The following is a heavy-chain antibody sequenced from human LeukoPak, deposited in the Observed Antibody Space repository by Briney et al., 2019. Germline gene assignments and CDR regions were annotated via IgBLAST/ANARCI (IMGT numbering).Heavy chain of an antibody. D-gene: IGHD3-16*02. V-gene: IGHV1-18*01. CDR3: ARDPLYYDYVWGSYRYTGYFDY. CDR2: ISAYNGNT. CDR1: GYTFISYG. Sequence: ASVKVSCKASGYTFISYGISWVRQAPGQGLEWMGWISAYNGNTNYAQKLQGRVTMTTDTSTSTAYMELRSLRSDDTAVYYCARDPLYYDYVWGSYRYTGYFDYWGQGTLVTVSS. J-gene: IGHJ4*02.